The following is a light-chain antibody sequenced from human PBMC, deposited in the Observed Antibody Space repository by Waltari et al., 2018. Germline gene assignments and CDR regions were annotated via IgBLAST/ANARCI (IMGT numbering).Light chain of an antibody. J-gene: IGKJ4*01. CDR2: DAS. CDR1: QSVSSN. CDR3: QQFNRYLLS. V-gene: IGKV3-15*01. Sequence: EIVMTQTPATLSVSPGERATLSCRASQSVSSNLAWYQQKPGQAPRLLIYDASTRDTGIPDRFSGSGSGTEFTLTISSLQSEDFATYYCQQFNRYLLSFGGGTKVEIK.